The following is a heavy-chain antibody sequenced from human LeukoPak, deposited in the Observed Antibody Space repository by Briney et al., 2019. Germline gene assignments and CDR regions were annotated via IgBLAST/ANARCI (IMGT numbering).Heavy chain of an antibody. CDR3: AKEYQAAIDY. CDR2: ISYDGSNK. V-gene: IGHV3-30*18. CDR1: GFTFSGYS. Sequence: GGSLRLSCTASGFTFSGYSMNWIRQAPGKGLEWVAVISYDGSNKYYADSVKGRFTVSRDNSKNTLFLQMNTLRTEDTAVYYCAKEYQAAIDYWGQGTLVTVSS. D-gene: IGHD2-2*01. J-gene: IGHJ4*02.